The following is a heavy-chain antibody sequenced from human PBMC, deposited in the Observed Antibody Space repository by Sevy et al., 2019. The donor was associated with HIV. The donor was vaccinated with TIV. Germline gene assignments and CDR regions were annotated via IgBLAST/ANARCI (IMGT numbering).Heavy chain of an antibody. CDR1: GLTFSSYW. V-gene: IGHV3-7*01. CDR2: IKQDGSEK. CDR3: ARDSRGAFSI. Sequence: GGSLRLSCAASGLTFSSYWMSWVRQAPGKGLEWVANIKQDGSEKYYVDSVKGRFTISRDNAKNSLYLQMNSLRAEDTAVYYCARDSRGAFSIWGQGTMVTVSS. J-gene: IGHJ3*02.